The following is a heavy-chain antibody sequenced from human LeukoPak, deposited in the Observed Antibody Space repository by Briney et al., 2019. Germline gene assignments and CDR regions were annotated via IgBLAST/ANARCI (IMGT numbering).Heavy chain of an antibody. D-gene: IGHD5-18*01. Sequence: PGGSLRLSCEASGFTFTNYAMTWVRQAPGKGLEWVSIISGSGGSTYYADSVKGRFTVSRDNSKNTLYLQMNSLRAEDTAVYYCAKREYNYEVDNWGQGTLVTVSS. J-gene: IGHJ4*02. V-gene: IGHV3-23*01. CDR2: ISGSGGST. CDR3: AKREYNYEVDN. CDR1: GFTFTNYA.